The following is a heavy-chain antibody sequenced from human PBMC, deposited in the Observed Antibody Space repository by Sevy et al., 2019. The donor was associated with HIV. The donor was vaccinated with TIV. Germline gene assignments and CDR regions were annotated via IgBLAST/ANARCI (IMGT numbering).Heavy chain of an antibody. CDR1: GGSISSSSYY. J-gene: IGHJ4*02. Sequence: SETLSLTCTVSGGSISSSSYYWGWIRQPPGKGLEWIGSIYYSGSTYYNPSLKSRVTISVDTSKNQFSLKLSSVTAADTAVYYCARHSYSSGWLAYFDYWGQGTLVTVSS. CDR2: IYYSGST. V-gene: IGHV4-39*01. D-gene: IGHD6-19*01. CDR3: ARHSYSSGWLAYFDY.